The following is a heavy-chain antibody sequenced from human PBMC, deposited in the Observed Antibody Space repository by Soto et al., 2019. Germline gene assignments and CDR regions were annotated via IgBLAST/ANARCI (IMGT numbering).Heavy chain of an antibody. D-gene: IGHD6-6*01. CDR1: GYTFTSYY. CDR2: INPSGGST. Sequence: ASVKVSCKASGYTFTSYYMHWVRQAPGQGLEWMGIINPSGGSTSYAQKFQGRVTMTRDTSTSTVYMELSSLRSEDTAVYYCARAGLEYSSSSVIYYGLDVWRPGTTATVAS. CDR3: ARAGLEYSSSSVIYYGLDV. J-gene: IGHJ6*02. V-gene: IGHV1-46*01.